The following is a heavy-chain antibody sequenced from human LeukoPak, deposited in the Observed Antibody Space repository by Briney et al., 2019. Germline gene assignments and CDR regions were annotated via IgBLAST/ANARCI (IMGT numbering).Heavy chain of an antibody. D-gene: IGHD2/OR15-2a*01. CDR3: ARQNRGAFDP. J-gene: IGHJ5*02. CDR1: GGSFSGYY. V-gene: IGHV4-34*01. Sequence: SETLSLTCAVYGGSFSGYYWSWIRQPPGKGLEWIGEINHSGSTNSNPSLKSRVTISVDTSKNQFSLKLTSVTAADTAVYYCARQNRGAFDPWGQGTLVTVSS. CDR2: INHSGST.